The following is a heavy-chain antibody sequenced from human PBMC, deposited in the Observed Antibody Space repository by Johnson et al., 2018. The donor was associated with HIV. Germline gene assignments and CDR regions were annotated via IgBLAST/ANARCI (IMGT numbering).Heavy chain of an antibody. Sequence: HLVRQAPGKGLEWVAVTSNDGSNKYYADSVKGRFTIYRDNFKNTLYLQMNGLRPEDTAVYYCAKEDPWRRAFDIWGQGTVVTVSS. CDR3: AKEDPWRRAFDI. J-gene: IGHJ3*02. V-gene: IGHV3-30*04. D-gene: IGHD1-1*01. CDR2: TSNDGSNK.